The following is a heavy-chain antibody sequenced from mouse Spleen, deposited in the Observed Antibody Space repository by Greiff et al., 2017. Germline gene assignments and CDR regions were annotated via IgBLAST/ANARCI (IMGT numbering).Heavy chain of an antibody. CDR2: IWTGGGT. Sequence: VKLVESGPGLVAPSQSLSITCTVSGFSLTSYAISWVRQPPGKGLEWLGVIWTGGGTNYNSALKSRLSISKDNSKSQVFLKMNSLQTDDTARYYCARNFYGDDWYFDVWGAGTTVTVSS. D-gene: IGHD2-13*01. CDR3: ARNFYGDDWYFDV. J-gene: IGHJ1*01. V-gene: IGHV2-9-1*01. CDR1: GFSLTSYA.